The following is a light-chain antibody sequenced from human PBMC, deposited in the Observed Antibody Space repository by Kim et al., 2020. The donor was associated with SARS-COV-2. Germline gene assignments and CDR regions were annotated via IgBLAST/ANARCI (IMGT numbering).Light chain of an antibody. CDR3: QQSYSVPYT. V-gene: IGKV1-39*01. CDR2: TAS. J-gene: IGKJ2*01. Sequence: SASVGDRVTITCRASQSISTSLNWYQQKPGKAPKFLIYTASNLQGGVPSRFSGSGSRTDFTLSISSLQPEDFATYYCQQSYSVPYTFGQGTKLEI. CDR1: QSISTS.